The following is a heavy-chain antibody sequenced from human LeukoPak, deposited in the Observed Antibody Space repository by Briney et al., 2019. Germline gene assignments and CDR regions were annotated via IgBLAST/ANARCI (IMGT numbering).Heavy chain of an antibody. CDR3: TTLAVAG. Sequence: GGSLRLSCAASGFTFNNAWMSWVRQAPGKGLGWVGRIKSKTDGGTADHAAPVKGRFTISRDDSENTLYLQMNSLKTEDTAMYYCTTLAVAGGGQGTLVTVSS. D-gene: IGHD6-19*01. CDR2: IKSKTDGGTA. CDR1: GFTFNNAW. V-gene: IGHV3-15*01. J-gene: IGHJ4*02.